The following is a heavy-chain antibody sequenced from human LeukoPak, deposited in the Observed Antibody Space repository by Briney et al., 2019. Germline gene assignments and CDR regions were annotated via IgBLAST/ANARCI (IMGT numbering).Heavy chain of an antibody. V-gene: IGHV1-2*02. CDR3: ARCPIVSLKYYYYGMDV. Sequence: ASVKVSCKASGYTFTGYYMHWVRQAPGQGLEWMGWINPNSGGTNYAQKFQGRVTMTRDTSISTAYMELSRLRSDDTAVYYCARCPIVSLKYYYYGMDVWGQGTTVTVSS. J-gene: IGHJ6*02. D-gene: IGHD3-16*02. CDR2: INPNSGGT. CDR1: GYTFTGYY.